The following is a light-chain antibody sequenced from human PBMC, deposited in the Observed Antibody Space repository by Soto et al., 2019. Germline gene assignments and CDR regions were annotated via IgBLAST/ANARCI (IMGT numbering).Light chain of an antibody. CDR1: QSVGRD. CDR3: QQYNTWPPT. J-gene: IGKJ3*01. V-gene: IGKV3-15*01. Sequence: EIVMTQSPATLSVSPGEGATLSCRASQSVGRDLAWYQQKPGQAPRLLIYGASTGATGIPARFTGSGSGTEFTLAINSLQSEGFAVYWCQQYNTWPPTFGPGTTVDIK. CDR2: GAS.